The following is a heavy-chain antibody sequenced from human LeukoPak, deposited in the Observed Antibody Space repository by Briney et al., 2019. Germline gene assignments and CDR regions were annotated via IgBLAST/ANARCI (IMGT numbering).Heavy chain of an antibody. D-gene: IGHD4-17*01. V-gene: IGHV4-4*02. CDR3: ARNGDYSADY. J-gene: IGHJ4*02. Sequence: PSETLSLTCAVSGVSISSGFWWSWVRQPPGEGLEWIGEISHSGNTNYNPSLKSRVTISLDKSKNQFSLKLDSVTAADTAVYYCARNGDYSADYWGQGTLVIVSS. CDR1: GVSISSGFW. CDR2: ISHSGNT.